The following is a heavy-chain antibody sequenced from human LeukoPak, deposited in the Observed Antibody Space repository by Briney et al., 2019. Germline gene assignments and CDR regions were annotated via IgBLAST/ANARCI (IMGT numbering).Heavy chain of an antibody. J-gene: IGHJ4*02. V-gene: IGHV4-39*01. Sequence: PSETLSLTCTVSGGSISSSSYYWGWIRQPPGKGLEWIGNVYYSGSTYYNPSLKSRVTISVDTSKNQFSLKLSSVTAADTAVYYCARLLYGSGSYSNIFDSWGQGTLVTVSS. D-gene: IGHD3-10*01. CDR2: VYYSGST. CDR3: ARLLYGSGSYSNIFDS. CDR1: GGSISSSSYY.